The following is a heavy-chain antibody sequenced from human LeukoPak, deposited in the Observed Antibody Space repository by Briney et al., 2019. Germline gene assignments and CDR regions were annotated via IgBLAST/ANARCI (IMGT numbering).Heavy chain of an antibody. CDR1: GFTFSSYD. J-gene: IGHJ4*02. V-gene: IGHV3-21*01. D-gene: IGHD7-27*01. CDR3: ARDLGRDYFDY. CDR2: LTTNSRYI. Sequence: GGSLRLSCAAFGFTFSSYDMNWVRQAPGKGLEWVSSLTTNSRYIYYADSVKGRFTISRDNAKNSLYLEMNSLRAEDTAVYYCARDLGRDYFDYWGQGTLVTVSS.